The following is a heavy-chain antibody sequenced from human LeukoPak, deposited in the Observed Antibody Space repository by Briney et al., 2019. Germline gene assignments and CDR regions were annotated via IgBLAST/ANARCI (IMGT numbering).Heavy chain of an antibody. J-gene: IGHJ4*02. CDR2: IYHGGST. Sequence: SETLSLTCTVSGYSISSGYYWGWIRQPPGKGLEWIGSIYHGGSTYYNPSLKSRVTISVDTSRNQFSLKLSSVTAADTAVYYWGGDPPASEGLDYWGQGTLVTVSS. D-gene: IGHD2-2*01. CDR3: GGDPPASEGLDY. CDR1: GYSISSGYY. V-gene: IGHV4-38-2*02.